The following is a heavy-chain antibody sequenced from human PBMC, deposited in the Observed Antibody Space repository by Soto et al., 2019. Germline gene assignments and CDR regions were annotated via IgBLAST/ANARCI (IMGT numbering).Heavy chain of an antibody. CDR1: GFSFTNYW. V-gene: IGHV5-51*01. J-gene: IGHJ4*02. CDR3: ARQGSAQSFFY. CDR2: IYPGDSDT. D-gene: IGHD1-26*01. Sequence: GESLKISCKGSGFSFTNYWIGWVRQMPGKGLEWMGIIYPGDSDTRYSPSFRGQVTFSADNSISTAYLQWSSLKASDTGMYYCARQGSAQSFFYWGQGTLVTVSS.